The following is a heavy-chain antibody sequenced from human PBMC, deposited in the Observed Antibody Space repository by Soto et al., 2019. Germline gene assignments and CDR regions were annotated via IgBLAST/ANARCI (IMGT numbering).Heavy chain of an antibody. D-gene: IGHD6-13*01. CDR1: GFTFSSYG. J-gene: IGHJ5*02. CDR3: AKSVLYSSSWYGGTGWFDP. Sequence: QVQLVESGGGVVQPGRSLRLSCAASGFTFSSYGMHWVRQDPGKGLEWVAVISYDGSNKYYADSVKGRFTISRDNSKNTLYLHMNSLRAEDTAVYYCAKSVLYSSSWYGGTGWFDPWGQGTLVTVSS. CDR2: ISYDGSNK. V-gene: IGHV3-30*18.